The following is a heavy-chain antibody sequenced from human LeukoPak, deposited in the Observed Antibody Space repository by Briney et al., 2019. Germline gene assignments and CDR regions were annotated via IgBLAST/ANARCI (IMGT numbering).Heavy chain of an antibody. D-gene: IGHD6-19*01. CDR1: GYTFTSYG. CDR3: ARDPNKFRSGHFLDY. CDR2: ISAYNGNT. V-gene: IGHV1-18*01. J-gene: IGHJ4*02. Sequence: EASAKVSCKASGYTFTSYGITWVRQAPGQGLEWMGWISAYNGNTNYAQKLQGRVTMTTDTSTNTAYMQLRSLRSDDTAVYYCARDPNKFRSGHFLDYWGQGTLVTVSS.